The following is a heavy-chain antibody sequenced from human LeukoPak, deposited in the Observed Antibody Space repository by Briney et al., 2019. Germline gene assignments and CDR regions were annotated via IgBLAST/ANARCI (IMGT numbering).Heavy chain of an antibody. J-gene: IGHJ5*02. CDR1: GGSFSGYY. CDR3: ARKITMVRGTYGP. V-gene: IGHV4-34*01. D-gene: IGHD3-10*01. CDR2: INHSGST. Sequence: PSETLSLTCAVYGGSFSGYYWSWIRQPPGQGLEWMGEINHSGSTNYNPSLKSRVTISVDTSKNQFSLKLSSVTAADTAVYYCARKITMVRGTYGPWGQGTRVTVSS.